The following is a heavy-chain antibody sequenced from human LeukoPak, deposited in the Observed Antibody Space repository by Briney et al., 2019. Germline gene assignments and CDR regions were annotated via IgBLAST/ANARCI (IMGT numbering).Heavy chain of an antibody. CDR3: ARGALYYDYVWGSYRPYYFDY. V-gene: IGHV4-39*07. J-gene: IGHJ4*02. CDR2: IYYSGST. CDR1: GGSINSITNY. Sequence: SETLSLTCTVSGGSINSITNYWGWIRQPPGTGLEWIGSIYYSGSTYYNPSLKSRVTISIDTSKNQFSLKLNSLTAADTAVYYCARGALYYDYVWGSYRPYYFDYWGQGTLVTVSS. D-gene: IGHD3-16*02.